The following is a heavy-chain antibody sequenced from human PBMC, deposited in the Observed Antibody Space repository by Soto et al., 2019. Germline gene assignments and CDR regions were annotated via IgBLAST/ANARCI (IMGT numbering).Heavy chain of an antibody. D-gene: IGHD1-26*01. CDR2: IVVGSGNT. Sequence: SVKVSCKASGFTFTSSAVQWVRQARGQRLEWIGWIVVGSGNTNYAQKFQERVTITRDMSTSTAYMELSSLRSEDTAVYYCADQQMGVIRALDYWGQGTLVTVSS. V-gene: IGHV1-58*01. CDR1: GFTFTSSA. J-gene: IGHJ4*02. CDR3: ADQQMGVIRALDY.